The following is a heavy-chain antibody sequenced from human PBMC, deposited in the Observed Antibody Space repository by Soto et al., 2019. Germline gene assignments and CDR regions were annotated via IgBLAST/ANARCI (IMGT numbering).Heavy chain of an antibody. CDR3: ARGPPLGYCSGACDYGMDV. CDR1: GFSFSTYV. D-gene: IGHD2-15*01. J-gene: IGHJ6*02. Sequence: GGSLRLSCSASGFSFSTYVMHWVRQAPGKGLEWVAVIWNDDSKKSYEDSVKGRFTIARDNSKNTLYLQMSSLRGDDTAVYYCARGPPLGYCSGACDYGMDVWGQGTTVTVSS. CDR2: IWNDDSKK. V-gene: IGHV3-33*01.